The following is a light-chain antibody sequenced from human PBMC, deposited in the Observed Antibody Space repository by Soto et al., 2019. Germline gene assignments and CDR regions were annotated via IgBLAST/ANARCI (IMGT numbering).Light chain of an antibody. CDR1: QDINNW. CDR3: QQANSFPLT. V-gene: IGKV1D-12*01. Sequence: DIQVTQSPSSVSASVGDRVTITCRASQDINNWLAWYQQKPGKAPKLLIYTTSNLHSGVPSRFSGSGSGTDFTRTISSLQPEDVATYYCQQANSFPLTFGGGTKGEIK. J-gene: IGKJ4*01. CDR2: TTS.